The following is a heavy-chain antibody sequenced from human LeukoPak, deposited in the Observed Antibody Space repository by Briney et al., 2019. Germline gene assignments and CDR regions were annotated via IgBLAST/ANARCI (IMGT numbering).Heavy chain of an antibody. V-gene: IGHV3-33*01. D-gene: IGHD3-9*01. CDR2: IWYDGSNK. J-gene: IGHJ4*02. Sequence: GGSLRLSCAASGFTFSSYGMHWVRQAPGEGLEWVAVIWYDGSNKYYADSVKGRFTISRDNSKNTLYLQMNSLRAEDTAVYYCARWDYDILTGYYSPLDYWGQGTLVTVSS. CDR1: GFTFSSYG. CDR3: ARWDYDILTGYYSPLDY.